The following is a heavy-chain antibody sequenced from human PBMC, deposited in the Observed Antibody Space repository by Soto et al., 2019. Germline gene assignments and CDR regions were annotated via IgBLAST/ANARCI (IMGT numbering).Heavy chain of an antibody. V-gene: IGHV1-8*02. Sequence: GQLLQSGAEVKKPGASVKVSGKASGYTFTSHDTNWMRQATGQGLEWMGWMNPNSGHTNYAQKFQGRVTMTRDTSISTAYMELTNLRSEDTAIYYCASDMSTTWGQGTLVTVSS. CDR1: GYTFTSHD. D-gene: IGHD2-2*01. CDR2: MNPNSGHT. J-gene: IGHJ5*02. CDR3: ASDMSTT.